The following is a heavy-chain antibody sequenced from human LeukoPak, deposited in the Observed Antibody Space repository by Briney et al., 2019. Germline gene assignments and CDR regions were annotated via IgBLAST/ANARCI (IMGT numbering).Heavy chain of an antibody. D-gene: IGHD5-24*01. CDR3: AKLLKMATITADFDY. CDR1: GFTVSSNY. J-gene: IGHJ4*02. Sequence: PGGSLRLSCAASGFTVSSNYMSWVRQAPGKGLEWVSVIYSGGKTDYADSVKGRFTISRDNSKNTLYLQMNSLRAEDTAVYYCAKLLKMATITADFDYWGQGTLVTVSS. V-gene: IGHV3-66*04. CDR2: IYSGGKT.